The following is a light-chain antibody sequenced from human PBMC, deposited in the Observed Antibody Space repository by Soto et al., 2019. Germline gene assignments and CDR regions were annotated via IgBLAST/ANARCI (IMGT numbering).Light chain of an antibody. CDR2: DVS. CDR3: CSYAGTYV. J-gene: IGLJ1*01. Sequence: QSALTQPRSVSGSPGQSVTISCTGTSSDVVGYTYVSWYLLHPGKAPKLLIYDVSKRPSGVPDRFSGSRSGNTASLTISGLQAEDEADYYCCSYAGTYVFGTGIKLTVL. CDR1: SSDVVGYTY. V-gene: IGLV2-11*01.